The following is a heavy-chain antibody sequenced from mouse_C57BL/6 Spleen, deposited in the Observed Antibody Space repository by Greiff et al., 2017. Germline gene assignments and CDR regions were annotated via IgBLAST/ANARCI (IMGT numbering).Heavy chain of an antibody. CDR3: TRYDYNYYAMDY. V-gene: IGHV14-1*01. Sequence: EVQLQESGAELVRPGASVKLSCTASGFNIKDYYMHWVKQRPEQGLEWIGRIDPEDGDTEYAPKFPGKATMTADTYSNTAYLQLSSLTSEDTAFYYCTRYDYNYYAMDYWGQGTSVTVSS. J-gene: IGHJ4*01. CDR1: GFNIKDYY. CDR2: IDPEDGDT. D-gene: IGHD2-4*01.